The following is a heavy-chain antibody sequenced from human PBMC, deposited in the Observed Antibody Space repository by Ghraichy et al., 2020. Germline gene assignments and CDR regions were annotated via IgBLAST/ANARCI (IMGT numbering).Heavy chain of an antibody. V-gene: IGHV1-8*01. CDR3: ARGDPTLDY. CDR2: MNPKSGNT. CDR1: GYTFTSYN. Sequence: ASVKVSCKASGYTFTSYNLNWVRQATGQGLEWMGWMNPKSGNTGYAQRFLGRVSMTRDTSIGTAYLELSSLTSQDTAVYYCARGDPTLDYWGQGTLVTVSS. J-gene: IGHJ4*02.